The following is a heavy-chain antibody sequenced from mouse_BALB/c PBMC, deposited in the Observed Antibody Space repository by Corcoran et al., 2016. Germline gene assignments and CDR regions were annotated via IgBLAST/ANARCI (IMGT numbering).Heavy chain of an antibody. CDR1: GFNIKDYY. D-gene: IGHD1-1*01. J-gene: IGHJ2*01. V-gene: IGHV14-1*02. CDR3: ASVYGSSYHYFDY. Sequence: EVQLQQSGAELVRPGALVKLSCKASGFNIKDYYMHWVTPRPEQGLEWIGWIDPENGNTIYDPKFQGKASITADTSSNTAYLQLSSLTSEDTAVYYGASVYGSSYHYFDYWGEGTTLTVSA. CDR2: IDPENGNT.